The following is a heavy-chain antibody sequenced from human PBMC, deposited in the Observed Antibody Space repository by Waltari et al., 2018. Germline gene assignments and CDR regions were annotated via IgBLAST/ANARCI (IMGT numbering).Heavy chain of an antibody. V-gene: IGHV1-2*02. D-gene: IGHD3-3*01. CDR2: MNPKSGAP. J-gene: IGHJ3*02. CDR1: GYTFSDYY. CDR3: ARDLFPNFWSGYGFDI. Sequence: QVHLVQSGAEVKKPGASVRVSCKTSGYTFSDYYIYWVRPAPGQGLEGMGCMNPKSGAPNPAQKDQGSVTMTRDTSTSTVYMELRGLTSDDTAIYYCARDLFPNFWSGYGFDIWGQGTKVTVSS.